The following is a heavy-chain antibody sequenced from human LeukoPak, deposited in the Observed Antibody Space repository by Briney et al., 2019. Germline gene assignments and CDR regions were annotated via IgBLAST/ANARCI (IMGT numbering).Heavy chain of an antibody. V-gene: IGHV4-34*01. J-gene: IGHJ4*02. D-gene: IGHD3-10*01. CDR3: ARGQYKWFGQRPSNYFDY. CDR2: INHSGST. CDR1: GGSFSGYY. Sequence: SETLSLTCAVYGGSFSGYYWSWIRQPPGKGLEWIGEINHSGSTNYNPSLKSRVTISVDTSENQFSLKLSSVTAADTAVYYCARGQYKWFGQRPSNYFDYWGQGTLVTVSS.